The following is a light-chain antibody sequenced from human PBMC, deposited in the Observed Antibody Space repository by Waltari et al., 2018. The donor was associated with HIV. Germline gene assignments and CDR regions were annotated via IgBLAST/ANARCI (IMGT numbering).Light chain of an antibody. CDR2: DAS. Sequence: IQMTQSPSSLSASVGDRVTITCQASQDIRNYLSCYQQKPGKAPKLLIYDASNLETGVPSRFSGGGSGTDFTFTISSLQPEDIATYYCQQYDNLPYTFGQGTKLEIK. CDR1: QDIRNY. CDR3: QQYDNLPYT. V-gene: IGKV1-33*01. J-gene: IGKJ2*01.